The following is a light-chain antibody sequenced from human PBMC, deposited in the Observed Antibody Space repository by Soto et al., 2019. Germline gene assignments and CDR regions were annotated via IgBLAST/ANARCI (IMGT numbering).Light chain of an antibody. CDR2: EVS. V-gene: IGLV2-14*01. CDR1: SSDVGGYNY. CDR3: SSYTSSSTPVV. Sequence: QSVLTQPASVSGSPGQSITISCTGTSSDVGGYNYVSWYQQHPGKAPKLMIYEVSNRPSGVSNRFSGSKSGNTASLTISGLQAEDEAHYYCSSYTSSSTPVVFGGGTQLTVL. J-gene: IGLJ2*01.